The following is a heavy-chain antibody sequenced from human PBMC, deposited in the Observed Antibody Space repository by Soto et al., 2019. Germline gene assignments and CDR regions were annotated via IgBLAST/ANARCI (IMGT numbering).Heavy chain of an antibody. V-gene: IGHV4-31*03. Sequence: SETLSLTCTVSGGSISSGGYYWSWIRQHPGKGLEWIGYIYYSGSTYYNPSLKSRVTISVDTSKNQFSLKLSSVTAADTAVYYCARSSSDYYDSSGYFDYWGQGTLVTVSS. CDR3: ARSSSDYYDSSGYFDY. CDR2: IYYSGST. CDR1: GGSISSGGYY. D-gene: IGHD3-22*01. J-gene: IGHJ4*02.